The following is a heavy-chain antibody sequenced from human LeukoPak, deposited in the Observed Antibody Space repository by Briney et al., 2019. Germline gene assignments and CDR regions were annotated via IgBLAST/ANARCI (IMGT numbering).Heavy chain of an antibody. Sequence: GKSLKLSCTGSGYSFTSYWIGWVRQMPGKGLEWMGIIYPGDSDTRYSPSFQGQVTISADKSISTAYLQWSSLKASDTAMYYCARQAETYCSSTSCYGDAFDIWGQGTMVTVSS. CDR1: GYSFTSYW. V-gene: IGHV5-51*01. D-gene: IGHD2-2*01. J-gene: IGHJ3*02. CDR3: ARQAETYCSSTSCYGDAFDI. CDR2: IYPGDSDT.